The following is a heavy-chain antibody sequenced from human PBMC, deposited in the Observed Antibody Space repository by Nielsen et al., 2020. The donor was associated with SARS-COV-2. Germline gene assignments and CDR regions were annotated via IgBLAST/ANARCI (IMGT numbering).Heavy chain of an antibody. CDR3: AKGPDHTVTTKYYFDY. V-gene: IGHV3-11*04. Sequence: WIRQPPGKGLEWVSYISSSGSTIYSADSVKGRFTISRDNARNSLYLQMNSLRAEDTAVYYCAKGPDHTVTTKYYFDYWGQGTLVTVSS. CDR2: ISSSGSTI. J-gene: IGHJ4*02. D-gene: IGHD4-17*01.